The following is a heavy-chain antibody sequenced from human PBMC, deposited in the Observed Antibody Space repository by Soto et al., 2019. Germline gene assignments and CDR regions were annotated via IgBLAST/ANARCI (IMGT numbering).Heavy chain of an antibody. CDR3: ATKYQLPAPNL. D-gene: IGHD2-2*01. V-gene: IGHV4-31*03. J-gene: IGHJ4*02. CDR1: GGPISRGDYY. CDR2: IYYSGTT. Sequence: PSETLSLTCTVSGGPISRGDYYWSWIRQHPGKGLEWIGNIYYSGTTYYNPSLKSRVTITVDTSKNQFSLNLSSVTAADTAVYYCATKYQLPAPNLWGQGTLVTVSS.